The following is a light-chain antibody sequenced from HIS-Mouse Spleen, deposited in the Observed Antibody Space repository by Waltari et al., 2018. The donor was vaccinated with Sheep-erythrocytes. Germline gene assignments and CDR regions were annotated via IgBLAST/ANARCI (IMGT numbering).Light chain of an antibody. V-gene: IGLV2-23*01. CDR2: EGS. Sequence: QSAPTQPASVSGSPGQSITISCTGTSSDVGSYNLFSWYQQHPGKAPKLMIYEGSKRPSGVSNRFSGSKSGNTASLTISGLQAEDEADYYCCSYAGSSTPWVFGGGTKLTVL. CDR3: CSYAGSSTPWV. CDR1: SSDVGSYNL. J-gene: IGLJ3*02.